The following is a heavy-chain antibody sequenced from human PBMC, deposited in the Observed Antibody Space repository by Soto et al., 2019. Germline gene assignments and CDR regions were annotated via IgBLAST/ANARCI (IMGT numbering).Heavy chain of an antibody. J-gene: IGHJ6*02. CDR1: GFTFDDYA. Sequence: EVQLVESGGGLVQPGRSLRLSCAASGFTFDDYAMHWVRQAPGKGLEWVSGISWNSGSIGYADSVKGRFTISRDNAKNSLYLQMNSLRAEDTAVYYCAILTVTTPPYYYYGMDVWGQGTTVTVSS. V-gene: IGHV3-9*01. CDR3: AILTVTTPPYYYYGMDV. CDR2: ISWNSGSI. D-gene: IGHD4-4*01.